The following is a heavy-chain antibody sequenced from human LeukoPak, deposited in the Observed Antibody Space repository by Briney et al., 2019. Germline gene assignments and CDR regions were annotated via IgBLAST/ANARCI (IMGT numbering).Heavy chain of an antibody. V-gene: IGHV3-23*01. CDR3: ANSPIAVAGMGY. CDR1: GFTFSSYA. J-gene: IGHJ4*02. Sequence: GGSLRLSCAASGFTFSSYAMSWGSQAPGKGLEWVSAISGSGGSTYYADTVKGRFTISRDNSKNTLYLQMNSLRAEDTAVYYCANSPIAVAGMGYWGQGTLVTVSS. CDR2: ISGSGGST. D-gene: IGHD6-19*01.